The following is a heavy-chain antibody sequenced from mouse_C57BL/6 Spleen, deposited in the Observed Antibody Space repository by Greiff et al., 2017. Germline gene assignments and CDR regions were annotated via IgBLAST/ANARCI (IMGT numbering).Heavy chain of an antibody. CDR3: ARTPPLDAMDY. J-gene: IGHJ4*01. V-gene: IGHV5-17*01. CDR1: GFTFSDYG. CDR2: ISSGSSTF. Sequence: EVMLVESGGGLVKPGGSLKLSCAASGFTFSDYGMHWVRQAPEKGLEWVAYISSGSSTFYYADTVKGRFTISRDKAKNTLFLQMTSLRSEDTAMYYCARTPPLDAMDYWGQGTSVTVSS.